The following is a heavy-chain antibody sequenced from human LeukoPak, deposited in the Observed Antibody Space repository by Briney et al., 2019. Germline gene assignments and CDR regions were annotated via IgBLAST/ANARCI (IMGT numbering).Heavy chain of an antibody. V-gene: IGHV3-11*01. CDR1: GFTFSDYY. Sequence: GGSLGLSCAASGFTFSDYYMSWIRQAPGKGLEWVSYISSSGSTIYYADSVKGRFTISRDNAKNSLYLQMNSLRAEDTAVYYCARDDCSSTSCYYGYWGQGTLVTVSS. D-gene: IGHD2-2*01. CDR2: ISSSGSTI. CDR3: ARDDCSSTSCYYGY. J-gene: IGHJ4*02.